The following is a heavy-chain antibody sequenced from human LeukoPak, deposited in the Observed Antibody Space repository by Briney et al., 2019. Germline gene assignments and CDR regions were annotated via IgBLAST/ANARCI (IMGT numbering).Heavy chain of an antibody. J-gene: IGHJ4*02. V-gene: IGHV1-46*01. Sequence: ASVKVSFKSSGYTFTIYYMHWVRQAPGQGLEWMGIINPSGGSTSYAQNFQGRVTMTRDTSTSTVYMELSSLRSEDTAVYYCARDAALVGATSPHDYWGQGTLVTVSS. CDR1: GYTFTIYY. CDR3: ARDAALVGATSPHDY. CDR2: INPSGGST. D-gene: IGHD1-26*01.